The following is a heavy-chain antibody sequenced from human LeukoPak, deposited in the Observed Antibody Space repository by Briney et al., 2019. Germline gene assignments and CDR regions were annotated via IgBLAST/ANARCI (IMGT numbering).Heavy chain of an antibody. CDR1: GFTFSSYS. V-gene: IGHV3-21*01. CDR2: ISSSSSYI. J-gene: IGHJ4*02. D-gene: IGHD4-17*01. CDR3: ARGATRLYGDYVWVGY. Sequence: KTGGSLRLSCAASGFTFSSYSMNWVRQAPGKGLEWVSSISSSSSYIYYADSVKGRFTISRDNAKNSLYLQMNSLRAEDTAVYYCARGATRLYGDYVWVGYWGQGTLVTVSS.